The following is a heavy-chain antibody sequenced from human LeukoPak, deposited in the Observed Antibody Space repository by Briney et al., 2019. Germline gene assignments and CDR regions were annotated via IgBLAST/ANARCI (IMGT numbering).Heavy chain of an antibody. CDR1: GYIFTTYA. J-gene: IGHJ3*01. CDR2: INTNTGSP. D-gene: IGHD3-10*01. CDR3: ARDVWYGSGTASAEAFDV. V-gene: IGHV7-4-1*02. Sequence: ASVKVSCKASGYIFTTYAMNWVRQAPGQGLEWMGRINTNTGSPTYDRSFTGRFVFSVDTSATTAYLQISSLKTDDTAVYYCARDVWYGSGTASAEAFDVWGQGTKVIVSS.